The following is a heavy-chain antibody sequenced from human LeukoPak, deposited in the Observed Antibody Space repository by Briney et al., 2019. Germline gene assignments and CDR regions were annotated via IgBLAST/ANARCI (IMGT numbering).Heavy chain of an antibody. CDR2: IYYSGST. CDR1: GGSISSYY. D-gene: IGHD6-13*01. Sequence: SETLSLTCTVSGGSISSYYWSWIRQPPGKGLEWIGYIYYSGSTNYNPSLKSRVTISVDTSKNQFSLKLSSVTAADTAVYYCARVGVEQLALDYWGQGTLVTVSS. CDR3: ARVGVEQLALDY. J-gene: IGHJ4*02. V-gene: IGHV4-59*01.